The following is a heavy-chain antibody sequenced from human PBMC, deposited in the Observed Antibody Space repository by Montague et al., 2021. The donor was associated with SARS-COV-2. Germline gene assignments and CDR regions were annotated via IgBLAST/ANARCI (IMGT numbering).Heavy chain of an antibody. CDR1: GFTFSSYA. CDR2: ISGSGGST. J-gene: IGHJ4*02. Sequence: SLRLSCAASGFTFSSYAMSWVRQAPGKGLEWVSAISGSGGSTYYADSVKGRFTISRDNSKNTLYLQMNSLRAEDTAVYYCARDRGGNYYFDYWGQGTLVTVSS. V-gene: IGHV3-23*01. D-gene: IGHD1-7*01. CDR3: ARDRGGNYYFDY.